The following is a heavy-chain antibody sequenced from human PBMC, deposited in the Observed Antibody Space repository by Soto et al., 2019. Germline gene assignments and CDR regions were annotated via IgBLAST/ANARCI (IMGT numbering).Heavy chain of an antibody. V-gene: IGHV3-74*01. CDR2: LNSGGTTA. CDR3: ARGVPGYYAVDV. J-gene: IGHJ6*02. CDR1: GFTFSSYW. Sequence: PGGSLRLSCAASGFTFSSYWMHLVRQAPGKGLMWISRLNSGGTTANYAVSVSGRFTISRDNAKNTLYLQLNSLSDEDTAVYYCARGVPGYYAVDVWGQGTTVTVSS.